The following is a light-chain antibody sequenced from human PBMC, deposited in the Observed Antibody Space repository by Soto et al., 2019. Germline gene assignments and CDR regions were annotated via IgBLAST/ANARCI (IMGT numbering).Light chain of an antibody. J-gene: IGKJ5*01. V-gene: IGKV3D-20*02. CDR2: TAS. CDR1: QSVSSSY. Sequence: VVTQSPGTLSLSPGERVTLSCRASQSVSSSYLAWFQQKPGQAPRLLISTASSRATGIPDRFSGSGSGTDFTLTISRLEPEDFAIYYCQQRSNWPPITFGQRTRLEI. CDR3: QQRSNWPPIT.